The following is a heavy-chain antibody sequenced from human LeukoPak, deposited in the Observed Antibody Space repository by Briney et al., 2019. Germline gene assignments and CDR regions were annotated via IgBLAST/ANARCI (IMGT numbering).Heavy chain of an antibody. V-gene: IGHV3-21*01. Sequence: GGSLRLSCAASGFTFSIYSMNWVRQAPGKGLEWVSSISSSSTYLYYADSVKGRFTISRDNARNSVDLHLKSLRAEDTAVYYCATLMVGPTDPHDYWGQGTQVSVSS. J-gene: IGHJ4*02. CDR2: ISSSSTYL. D-gene: IGHD1-26*01. CDR3: ATLMVGPTDPHDY. CDR1: GFTFSIYS.